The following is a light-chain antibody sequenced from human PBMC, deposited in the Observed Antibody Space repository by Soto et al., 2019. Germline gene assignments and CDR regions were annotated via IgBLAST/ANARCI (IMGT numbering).Light chain of an antibody. J-gene: IGLJ3*02. CDR1: SSDVGAYKF. V-gene: IGLV2-14*01. Sequence: QSALTQPASVSGSPGQLITIFCTGTSSDVGAYKFVSWYRHHPGRAPQVMIYEVTNRPSGVSSRFSGSKSGNTASLTISGLQPEDEGDYYCSSYSSTSTPWVFGGGTKLTVL. CDR2: EVT. CDR3: SSYSSTSTPWV.